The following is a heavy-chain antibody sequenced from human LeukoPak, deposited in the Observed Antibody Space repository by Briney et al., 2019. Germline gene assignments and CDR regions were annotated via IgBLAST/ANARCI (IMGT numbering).Heavy chain of an antibody. CDR1: GFTFSSYG. V-gene: IGHV3-30*18. CDR3: ANEGGIAAAGPYYFDY. Sequence: PGGSLRLSCAASGFTFSSYGMHWVRQAPGKGLEWVAVISYDGSNKYYADSVKGRFTISRDNSKNTLYLQMNSLRAEDTAVYYCANEGGIAAAGPYYFDYWGQGTLVTVSS. D-gene: IGHD6-13*01. J-gene: IGHJ4*02. CDR2: ISYDGSNK.